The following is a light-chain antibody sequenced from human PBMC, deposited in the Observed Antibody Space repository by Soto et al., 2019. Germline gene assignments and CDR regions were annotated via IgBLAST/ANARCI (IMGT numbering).Light chain of an antibody. J-gene: IGLJ2*01. V-gene: IGLV1-40*01. Sequence: QSVLTQPPSVSGAPGQRVTISCTGSSSNIGAGYDVHWYQQLPGTAPKLLINGNRNRPSGVPDRLSGSKSGTSASLAITGLQVEDEADYYCQSYDSSLTGVVFGEGTKLTVL. CDR3: QSYDSSLTGVV. CDR1: SSNIGAGYD. CDR2: GNR.